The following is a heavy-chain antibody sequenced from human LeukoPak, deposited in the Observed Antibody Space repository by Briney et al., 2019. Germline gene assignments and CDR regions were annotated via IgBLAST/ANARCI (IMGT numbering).Heavy chain of an antibody. Sequence: GGSLRLSCAASGFTFSSYGMSWVRQAPGKGLDWVSAISGSGGRTNYADSVAGRFTISRDNSKNTLYLQMNSLRAEDTAVYYCAKDGGFFDIWGQGTMVTVPS. V-gene: IGHV3-23*01. D-gene: IGHD3-3*01. CDR3: AKDGGFFDI. CDR2: ISGSGGRT. CDR1: GFTFSSYG. J-gene: IGHJ3*02.